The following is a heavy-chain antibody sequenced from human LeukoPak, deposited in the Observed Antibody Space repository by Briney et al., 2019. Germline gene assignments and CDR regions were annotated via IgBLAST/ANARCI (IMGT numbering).Heavy chain of an antibody. CDR3: ARKRPNYFDY. V-gene: IGHV3-7*01. CDR1: GFTFSSYW. Sequence: PGGSLRLSCAASGFTFSSYWMNWARQAPGKGLEWVASINHNGNVNYYVDSVKGRFTISRDNAENSLYLQVNSLRAEDTALYYCARKRPNYFDYWGQGTLVTVS. CDR2: INHNGNVN. J-gene: IGHJ4*02.